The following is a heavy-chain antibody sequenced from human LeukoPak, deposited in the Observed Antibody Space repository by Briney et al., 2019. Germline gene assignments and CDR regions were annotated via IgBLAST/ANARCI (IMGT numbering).Heavy chain of an antibody. CDR1: GFTFSTYG. CDR3: AKRRGEDYFDY. V-gene: IGHV3-30*02. Sequence: LRLSCAASGFTFSTYGMHWVRQTPAKGLEGVAFIRYDGSNKYYEESVKGRFTISRDNSKNTLYLQMKSLRAEDTAVYYCAKRRGEDYFDYWGQGSLVTVSS. J-gene: IGHJ4*02. D-gene: IGHD2-21*01. CDR2: IRYDGSNK.